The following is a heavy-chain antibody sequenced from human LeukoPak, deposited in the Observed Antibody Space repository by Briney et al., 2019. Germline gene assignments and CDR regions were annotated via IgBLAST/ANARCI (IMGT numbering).Heavy chain of an antibody. CDR3: ARDRCSGGSCYLTQHYYYYYGMDV. V-gene: IGHV3-21*01. D-gene: IGHD2-15*01. J-gene: IGHJ6*02. Sequence: GGSLRLSCAASGFTFSSYSMNWVRQAPGEGLEWVSSISSSSSYIYYADSVKGRFTISRDNAKNSLYLQMNSLRAEDTAVYYCARDRCSGGSCYLTQHYYYYYGMDVWGQGTTVTVSS. CDR2: ISSSSSYI. CDR1: GFTFSSYS.